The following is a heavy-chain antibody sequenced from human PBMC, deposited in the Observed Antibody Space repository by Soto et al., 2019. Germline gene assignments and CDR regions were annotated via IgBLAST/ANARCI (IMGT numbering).Heavy chain of an antibody. CDR2: INHSGST. CDR1: GGSLSGYF. J-gene: IGHJ6*03. V-gene: IGHV4-34*01. D-gene: IGHD3-3*01. Sequence: SETLSLTCAVYGGSLSGYFWSWVRQPPGKGLEWIGEINHSGSTNYNPSLKSRVTISADTSKHQFSADSAIYYCASYHYYDFWVGSRHYMDAWGKGTTVTVSS. CDR3: WVGSRHYMDA.